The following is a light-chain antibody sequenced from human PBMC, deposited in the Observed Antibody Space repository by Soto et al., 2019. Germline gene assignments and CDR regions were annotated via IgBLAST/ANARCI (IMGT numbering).Light chain of an antibody. CDR1: QSVSSSY. Sequence: EIVLTQSPGTLSLSPGERATLSCRASQSVSSSYLAWYQQKPGQAPRLLIYRTSNRATGIPDRFSGSGSGTDFTLTIHRLEPEDFAVYYCLQYGTSPRTFGPGTKVDIK. V-gene: IGKV3-20*01. CDR2: RTS. CDR3: LQYGTSPRT. J-gene: IGKJ3*01.